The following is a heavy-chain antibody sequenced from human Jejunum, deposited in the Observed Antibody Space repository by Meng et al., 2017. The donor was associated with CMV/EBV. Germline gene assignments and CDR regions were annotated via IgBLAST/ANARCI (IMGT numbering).Heavy chain of an antibody. Sequence: VHLPQCGAEENKSGASVQISCKPSGYTFTDHHIGWVRQAPGQGLEWVGWISLGNGQTVYGHKVQGRVTVTTDTSTSTAYMELRSLRSDDTAMYYCARDVWGFDYWGQGTLVTVSS. CDR1: GYTFTDHH. D-gene: IGHD7-27*01. J-gene: IGHJ4*02. CDR3: ARDVWGFDY. CDR2: ISLGNGQT. V-gene: IGHV1-18*04.